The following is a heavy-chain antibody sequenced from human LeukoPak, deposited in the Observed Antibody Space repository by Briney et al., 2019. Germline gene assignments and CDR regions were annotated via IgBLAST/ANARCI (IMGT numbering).Heavy chain of an antibody. Sequence: GGSLRLSCVASGFTFNAYAMTWVRQAPGKGLKWVSTITSGGVGTYYADSVKGRFTISRDNSKYTLYLQMNSLSAEDSAVYYCAKSAGDCSGGSCYPNWFDPWGQGTLVTVSS. CDR1: GFTFNAYA. V-gene: IGHV3-23*01. CDR2: ITSGGVGT. J-gene: IGHJ5*02. CDR3: AKSAGDCSGGSCYPNWFDP. D-gene: IGHD2-15*01.